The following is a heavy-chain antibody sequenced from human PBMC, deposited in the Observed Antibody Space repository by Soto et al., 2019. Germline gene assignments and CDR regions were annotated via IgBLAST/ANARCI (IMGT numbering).Heavy chain of an antibody. Sequence: QVQLQESGPGLVKPSQTLSLTCTVSGGSISSGDYYWSWIRQPPGKGLEWIVYIYYSGSTYYNPSLKSRLTLSIDTSKNQYSLRQCSVTAADTAGYYGARDRWGAGSPIDAVEGMDVWGQGTTVTVTS. D-gene: IGHD3-10*01. V-gene: IGHV4-30-4*01. CDR3: ARDRWGAGSPIDAVEGMDV. CDR1: GGSISSGDYY. CDR2: IYYSGST. J-gene: IGHJ6*02.